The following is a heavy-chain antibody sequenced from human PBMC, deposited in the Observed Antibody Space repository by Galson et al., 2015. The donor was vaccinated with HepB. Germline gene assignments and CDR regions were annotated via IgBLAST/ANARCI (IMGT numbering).Heavy chain of an antibody. CDR2: IRTKAYGGTT. Sequence: SLRLSCTTFEFTFGDYAVSWFRQAPGKGLEWIGFIRTKAYGGTTEYAASVKGKFIISRDDSESIAYLQMNSLTSDDTAVYYCARKIASPDYDYYGLDVWGQGTTVTVS. J-gene: IGHJ6*02. D-gene: IGHD4/OR15-4a*01. V-gene: IGHV3-49*03. CDR1: EFTFGDYA. CDR3: ARKIASPDYDYYGLDV.